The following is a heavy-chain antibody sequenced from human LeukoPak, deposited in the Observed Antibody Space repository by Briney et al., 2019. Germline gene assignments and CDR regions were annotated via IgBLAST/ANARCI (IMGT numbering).Heavy chain of an antibody. CDR3: VRDADWSFDY. D-gene: IGHD3-9*01. CDR1: GFNFRSHG. Sequence: PGGSLRLSCVTSGFNFRSHGMHWVRQAPGRGLEWVTFIRNDGSDKYYADSVKGRFTISRDDSKKMPYVQMNSLRVEDTALYYCVRDADWSFDYWGQGTLVTVSS. J-gene: IGHJ4*02. V-gene: IGHV3-30*02. CDR2: IRNDGSDK.